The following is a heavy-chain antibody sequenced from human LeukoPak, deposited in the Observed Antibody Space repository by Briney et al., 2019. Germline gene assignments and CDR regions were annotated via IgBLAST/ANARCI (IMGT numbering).Heavy chain of an antibody. J-gene: IGHJ4*02. CDR2: IYSGGST. Sequence: PGGSLRLSCAASGFTVSSNYMSWVRQAPGKGLEWVSVIYSGGSTYYADSVKGRFTISRDNAKNSLYLQMSSLRAEDTAVYYCASLRGGVWMVWGQGTLVTVSS. D-gene: IGHD2-8*02. CDR1: GFTVSSNY. V-gene: IGHV3-53*01. CDR3: ASLRGGVWMV.